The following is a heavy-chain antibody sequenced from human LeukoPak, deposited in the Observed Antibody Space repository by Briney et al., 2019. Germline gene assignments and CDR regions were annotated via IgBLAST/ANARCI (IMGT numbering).Heavy chain of an antibody. Sequence: GGSLRLSCAASGFTFSSYWMSWVRQAPGKGLEWVAKIKQDGSEKYHVDSVKGRFTVSRDNAKNSLYLQMNSLRAEDTAVYYCARGYSGYVNWGQGTLVTVSS. CDR3: ARGYSGYVN. CDR2: IKQDGSEK. CDR1: GFTFSSYW. J-gene: IGHJ4*02. V-gene: IGHV3-7*05. D-gene: IGHD5-12*01.